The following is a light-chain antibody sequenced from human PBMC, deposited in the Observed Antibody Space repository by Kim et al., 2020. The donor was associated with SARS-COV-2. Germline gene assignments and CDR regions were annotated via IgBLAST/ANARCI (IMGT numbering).Light chain of an antibody. V-gene: IGKV3-20*01. CDR3: QQYGSSPPYS. J-gene: IGKJ2*03. CDR2: GAS. Sequence: SPGARATLSCRASQSGSRSYLAWYQQKPGQAPRPLIYGASSRATGIPDRFSGSGSGTDFTLTISRLEPEDFAVYYCQQYGSSPPYSFGQGTKLEI. CDR1: QSGSRSY.